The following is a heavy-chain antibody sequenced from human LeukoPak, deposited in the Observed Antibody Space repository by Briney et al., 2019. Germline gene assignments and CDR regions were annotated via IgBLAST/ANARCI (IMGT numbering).Heavy chain of an antibody. Sequence: GGSLRLCCAASGFTFSSYAMSWVRQAPGKGLKWVSAISGSGGSTYYADSVKGRFTISRDNSKNTLYLQMNSLRAEDTAVYYCAKYRGDVVPAVSDYWGQGTLVTVSS. CDR1: GFTFSSYA. D-gene: IGHD2-2*01. V-gene: IGHV3-23*01. CDR3: AKYRGDVVPAVSDY. CDR2: ISGSGGST. J-gene: IGHJ4*02.